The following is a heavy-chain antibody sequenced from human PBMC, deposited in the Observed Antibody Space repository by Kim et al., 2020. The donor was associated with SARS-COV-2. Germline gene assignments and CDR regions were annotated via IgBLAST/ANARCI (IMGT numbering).Heavy chain of an antibody. CDR2: IFHTGSA. CDR3: DSQYCSSTTCFPFDD. V-gene: IGHV4-30-2*01. D-gene: IGHD2-15*01. CDR1: GGSIGSAGYS. J-gene: IGHJ4*02. Sequence: SETLSLTCAVSGGSIGSAGYSWGWIRRPPGKGLECIGYIFHTGSAYYNPSLKSRVTISLDTSKNHFSLKLLSVNAADTAMYYCDSQYCSSTTCFPFDDWGQGTMVTVSS.